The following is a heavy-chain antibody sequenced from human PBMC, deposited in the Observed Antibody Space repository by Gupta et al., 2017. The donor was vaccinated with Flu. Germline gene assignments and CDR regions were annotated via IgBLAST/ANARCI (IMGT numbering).Heavy chain of an antibody. Sequence: SWVRQAAGKGLEWVGRTKSKTDGETTDYAAPVKGRFIISRDDSKNTLFLQMNSLKTEDTAVYYCTTDRRVGALHYYYYMDVWGKGTTVTVSS. CDR2: TKSKTDGETT. D-gene: IGHD1-26*01. J-gene: IGHJ6*03. CDR3: TTDRRVGALHYYYYMDV. V-gene: IGHV3-15*01.